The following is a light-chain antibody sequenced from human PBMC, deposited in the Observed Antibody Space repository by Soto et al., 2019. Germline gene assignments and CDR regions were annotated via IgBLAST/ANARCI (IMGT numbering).Light chain of an antibody. CDR2: DAS. Sequence: IQMTQSPSTLSASVGDRVTITCRASQSISSWLAWYQQKPGKAPKLLIYDASNLETGVPSRFTGSGSGTEFTLTISSLQSEDFAVYYCQHYNNWPLTFGGGTKVDIK. CDR3: QHYNNWPLT. V-gene: IGKV1-5*01. J-gene: IGKJ4*01. CDR1: QSISSW.